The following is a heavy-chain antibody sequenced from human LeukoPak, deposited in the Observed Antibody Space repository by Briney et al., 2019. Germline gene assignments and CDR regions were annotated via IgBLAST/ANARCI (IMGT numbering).Heavy chain of an antibody. CDR3: ARDAPWYSSSWYAVDAFDI. CDR2: IYYSGST. J-gene: IGHJ3*02. CDR1: GGSISSYY. V-gene: IGHV4-59*01. Sequence: PSETLSLTCTVSGGSISSYYWSWIRQPPGKGLEWLGYIYYSGSTNYNPSLKSRVTISVDTSKNQFSLKLSSVTAADTAVYYCARDAPWYSSSWYAVDAFDIWGQGTMVTVSS. D-gene: IGHD6-13*01.